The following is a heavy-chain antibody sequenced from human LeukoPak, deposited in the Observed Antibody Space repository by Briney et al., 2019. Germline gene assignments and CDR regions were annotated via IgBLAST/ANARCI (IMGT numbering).Heavy chain of an antibody. D-gene: IGHD5-18*01. Sequence: ASVKVSCKASGYTFTSYGISWVRQAPGQGLEWMGWISGYNGNTNYAQKVQGRVNMTTDISTSTAYMELRSLRSDDTAVYYCARAPRGYSSGYLDFWGQGSLVTVSS. CDR3: ARAPRGYSSGYLDF. CDR1: GYTFTSYG. CDR2: ISGYNGNT. J-gene: IGHJ4*02. V-gene: IGHV1-18*04.